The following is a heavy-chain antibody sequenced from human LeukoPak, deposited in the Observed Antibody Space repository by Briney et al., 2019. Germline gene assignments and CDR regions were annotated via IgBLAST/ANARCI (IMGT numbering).Heavy chain of an antibody. J-gene: IGHJ4*02. Sequence: PSETLSLTCAVYGGSFSGYYWSWIRQPPGKGLVWIGEINHSGSTNYNPSLKSRVTISVDTSKNQFSLKLSSVTAADTAVYYCARIPTTTTAMVKGILDYWGQGTLVTVSS. CDR2: INHSGST. CDR1: GGSFSGYY. V-gene: IGHV4-34*01. D-gene: IGHD5-18*01. CDR3: ARIPTTTTAMVKGILDY.